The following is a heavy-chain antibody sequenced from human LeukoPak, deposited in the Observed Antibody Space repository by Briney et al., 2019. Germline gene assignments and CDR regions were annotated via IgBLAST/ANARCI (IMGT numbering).Heavy chain of an antibody. CDR1: GSSFSNYW. Sequence: KDGESLQISCKGLGSSFSNYWSAWVPQMPGKGLEWMGVIYPGGSETRYDPSFQGQVTISADVSTSTAYLQWSSLRASDTAMYYCARASRDGYNQNFDHWGQGTLVTVSS. V-gene: IGHV5-51*01. J-gene: IGHJ4*02. D-gene: IGHD5-24*01. CDR2: IYPGGSET. CDR3: ARASRDGYNQNFDH.